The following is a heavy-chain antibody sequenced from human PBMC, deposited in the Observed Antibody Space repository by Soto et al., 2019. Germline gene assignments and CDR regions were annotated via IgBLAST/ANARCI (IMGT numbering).Heavy chain of an antibody. CDR1: GGTFSSYT. Sequence: QVQLVQSGAEVKKPGSSVKVSCKASGGTFSSYTISWVRQAPGQGLEWMGRIIPILGIANYAQKFQGRVTITADKSTSTAYMELSSLRSEDTAVYYCASTYHYYYGMDVWGQGTTVTVSS. V-gene: IGHV1-69*02. CDR3: ASTYHYYYGMDV. J-gene: IGHJ6*02. CDR2: IIPILGIA.